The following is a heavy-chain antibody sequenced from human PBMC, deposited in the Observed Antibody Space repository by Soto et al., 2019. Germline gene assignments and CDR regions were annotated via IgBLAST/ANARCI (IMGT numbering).Heavy chain of an antibody. J-gene: IGHJ4*02. D-gene: IGHD6-19*01. V-gene: IGHV3-73*02. CDR1: GFTFSGST. CDR2: IPSKTNTYAT. Sequence: EVQLVESGGGLVQPGGSLKLSCAASGFTFSGSTKHWVRQTSGKGLEWVGRIPSKTNTYATAYAASVKGRVTISRDDSKNTAYLQMNSLKTEDTAVYYCTRQHLDVPVASAIDYWGQGTLVTVSS. CDR3: TRQHLDVPVASAIDY.